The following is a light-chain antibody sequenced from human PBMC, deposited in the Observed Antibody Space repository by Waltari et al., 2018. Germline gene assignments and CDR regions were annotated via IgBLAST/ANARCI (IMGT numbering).Light chain of an antibody. J-gene: IGKJ1*01. CDR1: QSISNF. Sequence: DIQMTQSPSSLSAHVGDRVTITCRAGQSISNFLNWYHQKPGKAPELLIYAGPTLQSGVPSRVSGSGSGTDFTLTISGLQPEDFVTYYCQQSYNTPWTFGQGTKVEIK. CDR3: QQSYNTPWT. V-gene: IGKV1-39*01. CDR2: AGP.